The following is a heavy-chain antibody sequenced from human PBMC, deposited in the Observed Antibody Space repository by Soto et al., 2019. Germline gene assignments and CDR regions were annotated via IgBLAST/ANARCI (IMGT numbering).Heavy chain of an antibody. V-gene: IGHV4-30-4*01. CDR1: GGSISSGDYY. J-gene: IGHJ4*02. Sequence: QVQLQESGPGLVKPSQTLSLTCTVSGGSISSGDYYWSWIRQPPGKGLEWIGYIYYSGSTYYNPSLKSRVTISVDTSKNQFSLKLSSVTAADTAVYYCARGLGVVVVTSKPYYFDYWGQGTLVTVSS. CDR3: ARGLGVVVVTSKPYYFDY. CDR2: IYYSGST. D-gene: IGHD2-21*02.